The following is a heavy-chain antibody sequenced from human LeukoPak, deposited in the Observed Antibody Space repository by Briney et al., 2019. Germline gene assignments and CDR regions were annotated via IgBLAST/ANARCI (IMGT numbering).Heavy chain of an antibody. Sequence: SETLFLTCTVSGGSISSGGYYWSWIRQHPGKGLEWIGYIYYSGSTYYNPSLKSRVTISVDTSKNQFSLKLSSVTAADTAVYYCARGTARVAAVDYYFDYWGQGTLVTVSS. D-gene: IGHD6-13*01. CDR3: ARGTARVAAVDYYFDY. CDR2: IYYSGST. J-gene: IGHJ4*02. V-gene: IGHV4-31*03. CDR1: GGSISSGGYY.